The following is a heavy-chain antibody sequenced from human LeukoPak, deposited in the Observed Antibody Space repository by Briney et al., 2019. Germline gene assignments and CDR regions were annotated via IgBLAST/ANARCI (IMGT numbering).Heavy chain of an antibody. V-gene: IGHV3-7*03. CDR1: GITFSSYW. CDR3: VRDGRPLDY. Sequence: PGGSLRLSCADSGITFSSYWMSWVRQAPGKGLEWVANIKQDGGEKYYVDSVKGRFTISRDNAKNSLYLQMNNLRVEDTAVYCCVRDGRPLDYWGQGTLVTVSS. J-gene: IGHJ4*02. CDR2: IKQDGGEK.